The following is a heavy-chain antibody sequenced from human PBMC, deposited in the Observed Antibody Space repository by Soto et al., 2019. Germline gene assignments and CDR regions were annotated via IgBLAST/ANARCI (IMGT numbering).Heavy chain of an antibody. CDR3: ARDRVSGTRRPNNWFDP. CDR2: INPNSGGT. CDR1: GYTFTGYH. D-gene: IGHD1-26*01. Sequence: ASVKVSCKASGYTFTGYHMHWVRQAPGQGLEWMGWINPNSGGTNYAQKFQGRVTMTRDTSISTAYMELSRLRSDDTAVYYCARDRVSGTRRPNNWFDPWGQGTLVTVSS. V-gene: IGHV1-2*02. J-gene: IGHJ5*02.